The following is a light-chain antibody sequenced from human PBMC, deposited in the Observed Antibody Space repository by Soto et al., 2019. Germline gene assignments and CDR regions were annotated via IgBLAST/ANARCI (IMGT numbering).Light chain of an antibody. CDR3: CSYAGSSTLWV. Sequence: QSLLTQPASVSGSPGQSITISCTGTSSDVGSYNLVSWYQQHPGKAPKLMIYEVSKRPSGVSNRFSGSKSGNTASLTISGLQAEDEADYYCCSYAGSSTLWVFGGGTKLTVL. CDR1: SSDVGSYNL. J-gene: IGLJ3*02. V-gene: IGLV2-23*02. CDR2: EVS.